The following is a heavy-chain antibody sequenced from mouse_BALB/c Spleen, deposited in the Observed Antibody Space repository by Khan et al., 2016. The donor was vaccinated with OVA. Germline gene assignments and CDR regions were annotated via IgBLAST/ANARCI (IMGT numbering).Heavy chain of an antibody. J-gene: IGHJ2*02. V-gene: IGHV3-2*02. CDR1: GYSITSDYA. CDR2: ISYSGNT. D-gene: IGHD1-1*01. CDR3: ARVYGGDFDY. Sequence: EVQLQEPGPGLVKPSQSLSLTCTVTGYSITSDYAWNWIRQFPGNKLEWMGFISYSGNTTYNPPPKSRFSVTRDTSKNQFFLQLDSMTTEDTATYYCARVYGGDFDYWGQGTSLTVSS.